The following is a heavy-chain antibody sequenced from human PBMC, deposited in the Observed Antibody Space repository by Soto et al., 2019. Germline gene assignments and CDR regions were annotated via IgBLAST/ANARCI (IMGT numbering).Heavy chain of an antibody. CDR2: IIPIFGTA. J-gene: IGHJ6*02. CDR3: AREGLVLVPTTVNSDYYYYGMDV. CDR1: GGTFSSYA. D-gene: IGHD4-17*01. Sequence: SVKVSCKASGGTFSSYAISWVRQAPGQGLEWMGGIIPIFGTANYAQKFQGRVTITADESTSTAYMELSSLRSEDTAVYYCAREGLVLVPTTVNSDYYYYGMDVWGQGTPVTVSS. V-gene: IGHV1-69*13.